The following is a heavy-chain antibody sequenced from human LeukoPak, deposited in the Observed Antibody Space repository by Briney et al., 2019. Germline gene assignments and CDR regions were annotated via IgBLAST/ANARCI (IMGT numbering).Heavy chain of an antibody. D-gene: IGHD3-22*01. CDR1: GFTFSSYG. CDR3: ARVGYYDSSGYYAYLQH. V-gene: IGHV3-30*02. Sequence: PGGSLRLSCAASGFTFSSYGMHWVRQAPGKGLEWVAFIRYDGSNKYYADSVKGRFTISRDNSKNTLYLQMNSLRAEDTAVYYCARVGYYDSSGYYAYLQHWGQGTLVTVSS. CDR2: IRYDGSNK. J-gene: IGHJ1*01.